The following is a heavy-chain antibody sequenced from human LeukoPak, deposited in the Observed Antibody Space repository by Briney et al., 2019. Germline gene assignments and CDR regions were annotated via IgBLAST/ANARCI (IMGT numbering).Heavy chain of an antibody. CDR3: AKDRSRLRIAAAGMDY. Sequence: GRSLRLSCAASGFTFSSCAMHWVRQAPGKGLEWVAVISFDGRNKYYADSVKGRFTISRDNSKNTLYLQMNSLRAEDTAVYYCAKDRSRLRIAAAGMDYWGQGTLVTVSS. CDR1: GFTFSSCA. V-gene: IGHV3-30*18. J-gene: IGHJ4*02. D-gene: IGHD6-13*01. CDR2: ISFDGRNK.